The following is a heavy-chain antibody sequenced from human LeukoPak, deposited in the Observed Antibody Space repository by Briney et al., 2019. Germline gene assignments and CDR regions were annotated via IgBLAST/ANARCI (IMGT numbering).Heavy chain of an antibody. V-gene: IGHV3-9*01. CDR1: GFTFSSYA. Sequence: PGGSLRLSCAASGFTFSSYAMSWVRQAPGKGLEWVSGISWNSGSIGYADSVKGRFTISRDNAKNSLYLQMNSLRAEDTALYYCAKGGLVADDAFDIWGQGTMVTVSS. D-gene: IGHD5-12*01. J-gene: IGHJ3*02. CDR2: ISWNSGSI. CDR3: AKGGLVADDAFDI.